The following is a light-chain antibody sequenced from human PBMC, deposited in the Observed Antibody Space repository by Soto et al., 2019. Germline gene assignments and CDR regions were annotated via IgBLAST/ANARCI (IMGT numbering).Light chain of an antibody. CDR3: QQRSSWPT. V-gene: IGKV3-11*01. CDR1: QSVSSN. Sequence: EIVLTQSPATLSLSPGERATLSCRASQSVSSNLAWYQQKLGQAPRLLLYDAFNRATGIPARFSGSGAGTHFTLTISNLEREDFAVYYCQQRSSWPTFGPGTKLEIK. J-gene: IGKJ2*01. CDR2: DAF.